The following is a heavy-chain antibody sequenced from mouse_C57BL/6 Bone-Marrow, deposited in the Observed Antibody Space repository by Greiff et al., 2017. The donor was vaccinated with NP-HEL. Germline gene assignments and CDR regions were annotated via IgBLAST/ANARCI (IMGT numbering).Heavy chain of an antibody. V-gene: IGHV1-54*01. CDR1: GYAFTNYL. CDR3: ARHWAFDY. CDR2: ITPGSGGT. J-gene: IGHJ2*01. Sequence: VQLQQSVAELVRPGTSVKVSCKASGYAFTNYLIEWVKPRPGQGLELIGVITPGSGGTNYNAKFKGKATLTADKSSSTAYIPLSSLTSDDSAVYFCARHWAFDYWGQGTTLTVSS. D-gene: IGHD4-1*01.